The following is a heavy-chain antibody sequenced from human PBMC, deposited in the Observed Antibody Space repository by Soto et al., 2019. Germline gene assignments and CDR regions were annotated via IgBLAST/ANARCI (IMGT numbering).Heavy chain of an antibody. D-gene: IGHD6-6*01. CDR2: ISGSGGST. V-gene: IGHV3-23*01. J-gene: IGHJ4*02. CDR1: GFTFYTHA. CDR3: ANPIAARPY. Sequence: PGGSLRLSCSGSGFTFYTHAMNWVRQAPGKGLEWVSAISGSGGSTYYADSVKGRFTISRDNSKNTLYLQMNSLRAEDTAVYYCANPIAARPYWGQGTLVTVSS.